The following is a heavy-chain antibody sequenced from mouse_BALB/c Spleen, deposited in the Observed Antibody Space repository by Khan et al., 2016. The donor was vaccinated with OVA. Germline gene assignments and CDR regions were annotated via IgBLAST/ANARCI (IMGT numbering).Heavy chain of an antibody. D-gene: IGHD2-10*01. V-gene: IGHV2-6-1*01. Sequence: QVQLKESGPGLVAPSQSLSITCTISGFSLTNYGVHWVRQPPGKGLEWLVVIWSDGPTTYDSALKSRLTISKDNSKSQVFLKMDILQTDDTAMYYCARQPYYHYYLMDYWGQGTSVTVSS. CDR1: GFSLTNYG. CDR3: ARQPYYHYYLMDY. J-gene: IGHJ4*01. CDR2: IWSDGPT.